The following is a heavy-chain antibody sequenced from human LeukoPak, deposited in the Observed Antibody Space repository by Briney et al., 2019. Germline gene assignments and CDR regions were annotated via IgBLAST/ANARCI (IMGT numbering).Heavy chain of an antibody. CDR2: ISSSSSYI. J-gene: IGHJ6*03. CDR1: GFTFSSYT. CDR3: ARDPYSGGYGAYYYYYMDV. V-gene: IGHV3-21*01. D-gene: IGHD6-19*01. Sequence: GGSLRLSCAASGFTFSSYTMNWVRQAPGKGLEWVSSISSSSSYIYYADSMKGRFTISRDNAENSLYLQMNSLRDEDTAVYYCARDPYSGGYGAYYYYYMDVWGKGTTVTVSS.